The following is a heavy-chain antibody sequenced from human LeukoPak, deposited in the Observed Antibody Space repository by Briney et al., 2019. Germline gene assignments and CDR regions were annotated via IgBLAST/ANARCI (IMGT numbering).Heavy chain of an antibody. V-gene: IGHV1-18*01. CDR3: ARDEWAGYYDSSGYADGMDV. CDR2: IGAYNGNT. D-gene: IGHD3-22*01. J-gene: IGHJ6*02. CDR1: GYTFTSYG. Sequence: GASVKVSCKASGYTFTSYGISWVRQAPGQGLEWMGWIGAYNGNTNYAQKLQGRVTMTTDTSTSTAYMELRSLRSDDTAVYYCARDEWAGYYDSSGYADGMDVWGQGTTVTVSS.